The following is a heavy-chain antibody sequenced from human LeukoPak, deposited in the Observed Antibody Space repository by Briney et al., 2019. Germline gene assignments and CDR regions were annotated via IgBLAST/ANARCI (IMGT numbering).Heavy chain of an antibody. Sequence: PSETLSLTCAVYRGCFSGYYWSWIRQPPGKGLEWIGEINHSGNTNYNPSLKSRVTISVDTSKNQFSLKLNSVTAADTAVYYCARAYGDYGTKTYRRAYFDYWGQGTLVTVSS. CDR1: RGCFSGYY. V-gene: IGHV4-34*01. J-gene: IGHJ4*02. D-gene: IGHD4-17*01. CDR3: ARAYGDYGTKTYRRAYFDY. CDR2: INHSGNT.